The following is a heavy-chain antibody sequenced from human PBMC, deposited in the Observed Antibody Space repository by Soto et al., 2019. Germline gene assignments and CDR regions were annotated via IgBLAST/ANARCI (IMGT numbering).Heavy chain of an antibody. CDR2: IRSKAYGGTT. Sequence: GESLKISCTASGFTFGDYAMSWFRQAPGKGLEWVGFIRSKAYGGTTEYAASVKGRFTISRDDSKSIAYLQMNSLKTEDTAVYYCTRESLTPGIAAAGIVYWGQGTLVTVSS. CDR1: GFTFGDYA. J-gene: IGHJ4*02. D-gene: IGHD6-13*01. V-gene: IGHV3-49*03. CDR3: TRESLTPGIAAAGIVY.